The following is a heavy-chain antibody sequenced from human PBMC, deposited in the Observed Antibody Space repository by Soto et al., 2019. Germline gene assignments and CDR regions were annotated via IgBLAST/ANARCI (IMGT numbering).Heavy chain of an antibody. D-gene: IGHD2-8*01. J-gene: IGHJ6*02. CDR1: GGTFRTAA. CDR3: ARDNDRPQLGGNYYYILDV. V-gene: IGHV1-69*05. Sequence: QVQLEQSGAEVKKPGSSVKVSCKASGGTFRTAAISWVRQAPGQGLEWMGGIMPVFRTPDYAQKFQGRVTXTXDXATNTAYMESSGLRSDDTAVYYCARDNDRPQLGGNYYYILDVWGQGTTITVSS. CDR2: IMPVFRTP.